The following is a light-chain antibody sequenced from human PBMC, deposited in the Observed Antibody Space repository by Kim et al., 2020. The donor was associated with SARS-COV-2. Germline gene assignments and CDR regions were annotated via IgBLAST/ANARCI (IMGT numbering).Light chain of an antibody. J-gene: IGLJ2*01. CDR3: QVWDSSNVV. Sequence: SVALGQTARINCGGNNSGSKNVHWYQQKPGQAPVLVIYRDSNRPSGIPERFSGSNSGNTATLTISRAQAGDEADYYCQVWDSSNVVFGGGTKLTVL. V-gene: IGLV3-9*01. CDR1: NSGSKN. CDR2: RDS.